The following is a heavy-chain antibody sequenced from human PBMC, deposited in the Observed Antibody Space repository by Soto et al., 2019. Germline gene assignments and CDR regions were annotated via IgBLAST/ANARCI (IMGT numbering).Heavy chain of an antibody. CDR2: IIPIFGTA. D-gene: IGHD3-3*01. CDR1: GGTFSSYA. J-gene: IGHJ6*02. CDR3: ARLNDLWFCDPLRYVMAV. Sequence: GASVKVSCKASGGTFSSYAISWVRQAPGQGLEWMGGIIPIFGTANYAQKFQGRVTITADESTSTAYMELSSLRSEDTAVYYCARLNDLWFCDPLRYVMAVCGQGSTVIVS. V-gene: IGHV1-69*13.